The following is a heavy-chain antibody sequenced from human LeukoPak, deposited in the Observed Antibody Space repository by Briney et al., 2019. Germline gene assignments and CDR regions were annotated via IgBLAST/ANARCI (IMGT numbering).Heavy chain of an antibody. Sequence: TSETLSLTCVVYGGSFSGYYWSWISQPPGKGLGWIGEINHSVSTNYNPSLKSRVTISVDTSKNQFSLKLSSVTAADTAVYYCARGEIAARRRRYNNWFDPWGQGTLVTVSS. D-gene: IGHD6-6*01. J-gene: IGHJ5*02. CDR2: INHSVST. V-gene: IGHV4-34*01. CDR3: ARGEIAARRRRYNNWFDP. CDR1: GGSFSGYY.